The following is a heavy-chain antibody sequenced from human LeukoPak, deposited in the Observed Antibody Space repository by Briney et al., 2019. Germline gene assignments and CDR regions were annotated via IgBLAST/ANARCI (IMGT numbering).Heavy chain of an antibody. D-gene: IGHD3-22*01. CDR3: ARDSGRYYDSSGYYYTPFDY. CDR2: ITPIFGTA. Sequence: SVKVSCKASGGTFSSYAISWVRQAPGQGLEWMGGITPIFGTANYAQKFQGRVTITTDESTSTAYMELSSLRSEDTAVYYCARDSGRYYDSSGYYYTPFDYWGQGTLVTVSS. V-gene: IGHV1-69*05. CDR1: GGTFSSYA. J-gene: IGHJ4*02.